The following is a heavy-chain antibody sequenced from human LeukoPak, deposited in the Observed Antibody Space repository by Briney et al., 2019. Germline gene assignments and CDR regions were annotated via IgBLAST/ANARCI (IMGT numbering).Heavy chain of an antibody. CDR2: IYYSGST. J-gene: IGHJ3*02. CDR3: ARDSRILGRDWLAFDI. V-gene: IGHV4-59*01. Sequence: PSETLSLTCTVSGGSIRSYYWTWIRQPPGKELEWIGYIYYSGSTNYNPSLKSRVTISVDTSKNQFSLKLGSVTAADTAVYYCARDSRILGRDWLAFDIWGQGTMVTVSS. CDR1: GGSIRSYY. D-gene: IGHD3/OR15-3a*01.